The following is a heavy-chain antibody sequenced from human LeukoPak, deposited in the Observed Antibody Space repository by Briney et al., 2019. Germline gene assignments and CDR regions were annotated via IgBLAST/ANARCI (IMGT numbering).Heavy chain of an antibody. J-gene: IGHJ4*02. CDR1: AYTFTSYG. Sequence: ASVTVTCKASAYTFTSYGISWVRLAPAQGLEWMGCISAYNGNTNSAQKLQGRVTMTKDTSTSSAYMELRSLKSDDTAVYYCARDPKAVAGAHYFDYWGQGTLVTVSS. V-gene: IGHV1-18*01. CDR3: ARDPKAVAGAHYFDY. CDR2: ISAYNGNT. D-gene: IGHD6-19*01.